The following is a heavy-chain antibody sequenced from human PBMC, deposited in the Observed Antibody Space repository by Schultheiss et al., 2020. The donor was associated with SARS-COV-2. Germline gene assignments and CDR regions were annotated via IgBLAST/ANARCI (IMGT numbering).Heavy chain of an antibody. CDR2: ISYDGSDK. CDR3: ARCATTLTTFYYFDY. Sequence: GGSLRLSCAASGFSFSNYAMHWVRQAPGKGLEWVAAISYDGSDKYYADSVKGRFTISRDNSKNTLYLQMNSLRAEDTAVYSCARCATTLTTFYYFDYWGQGTLVTVSS. D-gene: IGHD4-11*01. CDR1: GFSFSNYA. J-gene: IGHJ4*02. V-gene: IGHV3-30*01.